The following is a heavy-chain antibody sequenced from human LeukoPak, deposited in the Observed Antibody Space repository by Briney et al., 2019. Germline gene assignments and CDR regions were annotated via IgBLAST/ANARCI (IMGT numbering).Heavy chain of an antibody. V-gene: IGHV4-38-2*02. CDR1: GFSISSGHY. D-gene: IGHD6-13*01. Sequence: PSETLSLTCTVSGFSISSGHYWGWTRQPPGKGLEWIASISHSGTTFYNPSLKSRVTISVDTSKNQFSLTVTSVTAADTAVYYCSSGQSISAVAVWGQGTLVTVSS. J-gene: IGHJ4*02. CDR3: SSGQSISAVAV. CDR2: ISHSGTT.